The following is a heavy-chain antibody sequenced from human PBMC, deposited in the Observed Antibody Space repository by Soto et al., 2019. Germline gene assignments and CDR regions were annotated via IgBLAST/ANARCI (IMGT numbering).Heavy chain of an antibody. CDR3: ASPLYCNGGNCYAGFDY. CDR2: ISYDGNNK. V-gene: IGHV3-30*09. Sequence: TGGSLRLSCAASGFTFITYGMHWVRQAPGKGLEWVAFISYDGNNKDYADSVKGRFDISRDNSKKTLYLHMNSLRLEDTAVYYCASPLYCNGGNCYAGFDYWGRGALVTVSS. D-gene: IGHD2-15*01. CDR1: GFTFITYG. J-gene: IGHJ4*02.